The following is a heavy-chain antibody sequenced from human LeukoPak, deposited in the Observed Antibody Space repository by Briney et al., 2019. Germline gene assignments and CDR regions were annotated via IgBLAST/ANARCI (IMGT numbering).Heavy chain of an antibody. CDR3: ARLNIVVVVAPPYWFDP. CDR2: IYYSGST. CDR1: GGSISSSSYY. J-gene: IGHJ5*02. V-gene: IGHV4-39*01. D-gene: IGHD2-15*01. Sequence: NPSETLSLTCTVSGGSISSSSYYWGWIRQPPGKGLEWIGSIYYSGSTYYNPSLKSRVTISVATSKNQFSLKLSSVTATDTAVYYCARLNIVVVVAPPYWFDPWGQGTLVTVSS.